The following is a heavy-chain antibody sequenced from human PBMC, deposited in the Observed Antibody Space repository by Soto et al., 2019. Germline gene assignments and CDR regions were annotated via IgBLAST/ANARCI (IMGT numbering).Heavy chain of an antibody. CDR1: GFTFSSYG. CDR3: ARDIRNNWNYARDSGDYYYYMDV. V-gene: IGHV3-33*01. J-gene: IGHJ6*03. Sequence: GGSLRLSCAASGFTFSSYGMHWVRQAPGKGLEWVAVIWYDGSNKYYADSVKGRFTISRDNSKNTLYLQMNSLRAEDTAVYYCARDIRNNWNYARDSGDYYYYMDVWGKGTTVTVSS. D-gene: IGHD1-7*01. CDR2: IWYDGSNK.